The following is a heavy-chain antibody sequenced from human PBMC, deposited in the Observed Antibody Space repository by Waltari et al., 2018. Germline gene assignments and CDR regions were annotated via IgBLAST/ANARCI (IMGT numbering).Heavy chain of an antibody. V-gene: IGHV4-34*01. D-gene: IGHD1-26*01. CDR2: INHSGST. CDR1: GGSFSGYY. CDR3: ARGPLERWELFY. Sequence: QVQLQQWGAGLLKPSETLSLTCAVYGGSFSGYYWSWIRQPPGKGLEWIGEINHSGSTNYNPSLKSRVTISVDTSKNQFSLKLSSVTAADTAVYYCARGPLERWELFYWGQGTLVTVSS. J-gene: IGHJ4*02.